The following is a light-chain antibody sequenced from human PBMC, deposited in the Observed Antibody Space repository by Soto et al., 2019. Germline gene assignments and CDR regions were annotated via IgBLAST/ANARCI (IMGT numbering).Light chain of an antibody. CDR2: VAS. J-gene: IGKJ4*01. V-gene: IGKV1-39*01. CDR3: QQSYNNPL. CDR1: QSISTY. Sequence: DIQMTQSPSFLSASVGDRVTITCRASQSISTYLNWYQQKPGEAPKHLIYVASSLQSGVPSRFSGSGSGTEFTLTINGLQPEDFATYYCQQSYNNPLFGGGTKVEIK.